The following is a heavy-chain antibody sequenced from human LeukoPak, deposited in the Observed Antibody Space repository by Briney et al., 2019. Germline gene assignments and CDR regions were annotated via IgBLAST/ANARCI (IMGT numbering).Heavy chain of an antibody. V-gene: IGHV3-53*01. CDR1: GFTVSSNY. Sequence: GGSLRLSCAASGFTVSSNYMSWVRQAPGKGLEWVSVIYSGGSTYYADSVKGRFTISRDNAKNSLYLQMNSLRAEDTALYYCARDETDYWGQGTLVTVSS. CDR2: IYSGGST. J-gene: IGHJ4*02. CDR3: ARDETDY.